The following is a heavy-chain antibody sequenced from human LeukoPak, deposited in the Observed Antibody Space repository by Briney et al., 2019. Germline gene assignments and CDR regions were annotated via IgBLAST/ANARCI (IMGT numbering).Heavy chain of an antibody. CDR3: ARQQARYFDL. J-gene: IGHJ2*01. CDR1: GFTFSSYS. CDR2: ISSSSSTI. Sequence: GGSLRLSCAASGFTFSSYSMNWVRQAPGKGLEWVSYISSSSSTIYYADSVKGRFTISRDNAKNSQYLQMNSLRAEDTAVYYCARQQARYFDLWGRGTLVTVSS. V-gene: IGHV3-48*01. D-gene: IGHD1/OR15-1a*01.